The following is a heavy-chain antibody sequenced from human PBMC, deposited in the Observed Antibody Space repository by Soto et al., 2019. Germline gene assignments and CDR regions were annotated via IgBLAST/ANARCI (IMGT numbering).Heavy chain of an antibody. J-gene: IGHJ4*02. CDR3: ARDLGLLWFGEFHKSYYFDY. D-gene: IGHD3-10*01. CDR1: GYTFTSYD. CDR2: ISAYNGNT. Sequence: ASVKVSCKASGYTFTSYDISWVRQAPGQGLEWMGWISAYNGNTNYAQKLQGRVTMTTDTSTSTAYMELRSLRSDDTAVYYCARDLGLLWFGEFHKSYYFDYWGQGTLVTVSS. V-gene: IGHV1-18*01.